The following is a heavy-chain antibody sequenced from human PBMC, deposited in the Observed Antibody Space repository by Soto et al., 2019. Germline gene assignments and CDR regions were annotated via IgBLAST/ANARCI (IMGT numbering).Heavy chain of an antibody. CDR2: IYYSGST. CDR1: GGSISSGGYY. J-gene: IGHJ4*02. D-gene: IGHD2-2*02. CDR3: ARATRNSPIRPYYFDY. V-gene: IGHV4-31*03. Sequence: SETLSLTCTVSGGSISSGGYYWSWIRQHPGKGLEWIGYIYYSGSTYYNPSLKSRVTISVDTSKNQFSLKLSSVTAADTAVYYCARATRNSPIRPYYFDYWGQGTLVTVSS.